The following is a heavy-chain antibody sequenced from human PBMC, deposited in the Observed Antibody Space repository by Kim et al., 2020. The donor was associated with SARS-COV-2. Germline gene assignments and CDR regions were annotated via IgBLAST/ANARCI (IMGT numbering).Heavy chain of an antibody. CDR1: GFTFSSYA. Sequence: GGSLRLSCAASGFTFSSYAMHWVRQAPGKGLEWVAVISYDGSNKYYADSVKGRFTISRDNSKNTLYLQMNSLRAEDTAVYYCARDSGGGFDYWGQGTLVTVSS. CDR2: ISYDGSNK. V-gene: IGHV3-30-3*01. J-gene: IGHJ4*02. D-gene: IGHD1-26*01. CDR3: ARDSGGGFDY.